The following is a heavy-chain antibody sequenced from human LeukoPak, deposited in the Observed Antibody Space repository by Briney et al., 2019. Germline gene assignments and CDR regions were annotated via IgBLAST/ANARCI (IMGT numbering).Heavy chain of an antibody. CDR2: ISYSGST. CDR1: GGSISSYY. CDR3: ARRIPGFFFDY. V-gene: IGHV4-59*08. J-gene: IGHJ4*02. D-gene: IGHD2-21*01. Sequence: SETLSLTCTVSGGSISSYYWSWIRQPPGKGLEWIGYISYSGSTNYNPSLESRVTMSVDTSKNQFSLKLSSVTAADTAVYYCARRIPGFFFDYWGQGTLVTVSS.